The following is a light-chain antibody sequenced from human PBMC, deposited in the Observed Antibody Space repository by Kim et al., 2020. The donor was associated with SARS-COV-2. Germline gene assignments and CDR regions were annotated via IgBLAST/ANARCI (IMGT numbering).Light chain of an antibody. CDR2: QDK. J-gene: IGLJ2*01. CDR1: LGDKY. CDR3: QAWDTTVV. Sequence: LGDKYVCWYQQKPGQSPSLVIYQDKNRPSGIPERFSGSNSGNTATLTISGTQAMDEADYYCQAWDTTVVFGGGTQLTVL. V-gene: IGLV3-1*01.